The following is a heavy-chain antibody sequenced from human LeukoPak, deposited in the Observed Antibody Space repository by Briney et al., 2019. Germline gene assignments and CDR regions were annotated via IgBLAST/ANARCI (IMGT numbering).Heavy chain of an antibody. CDR1: GFTFSNFW. V-gene: IGHV3-7*03. CDR3: AKATYYDFWSGYYFDY. CDR2: IKQDGSEK. J-gene: IGHJ4*02. Sequence: PGGSLRLSYAASGFTFSNFWMSCVRQAPGKGLEWVANIKQDGSEKYYVDSVKGRFTISRDNAKNSLYLQMNSLRAEDTALYYCAKATYYDFWSGYYFDYWGQGTLVTVSS. D-gene: IGHD3-3*01.